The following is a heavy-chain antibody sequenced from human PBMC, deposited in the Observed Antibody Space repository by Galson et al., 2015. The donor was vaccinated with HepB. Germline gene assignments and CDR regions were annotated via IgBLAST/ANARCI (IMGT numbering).Heavy chain of an antibody. V-gene: IGHV5-10-1*01. Sequence: QSGAEVKKPGESLRISCKGSGYSFTSYWISWVRQMPGKGLEWMGRIDPSDSYTNYSPSFQGHVTISADKSISTAYLQWSSLKASDTAMYYCARHCSSTSCPQMHFYYYYYMDVWGKGTTVTVSS. CDR1: GYSFTSYW. CDR3: ARHCSSTSCPQMHFYYYYYMDV. CDR2: IDPSDSYT. J-gene: IGHJ6*03. D-gene: IGHD2-2*01.